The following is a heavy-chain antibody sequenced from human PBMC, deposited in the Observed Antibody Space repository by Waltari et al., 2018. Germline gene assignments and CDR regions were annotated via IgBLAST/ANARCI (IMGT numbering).Heavy chain of an antibody. Sequence: VQMVESGGTLVQPGGSLSLSCVVSGFTCRSYWMSWVRQAPGKGMEWVANIKTDGSEKHYVDSVKGRFIVSRDNAKNSLYLQMNSLTVEDTAVYFCASVSLGWGKGTTVTVSS. J-gene: IGHJ6*04. V-gene: IGHV3-7*02. CDR3: ASVSLG. D-gene: IGHD3-16*01. CDR1: GFTCRSYW. CDR2: IKTDGSEK.